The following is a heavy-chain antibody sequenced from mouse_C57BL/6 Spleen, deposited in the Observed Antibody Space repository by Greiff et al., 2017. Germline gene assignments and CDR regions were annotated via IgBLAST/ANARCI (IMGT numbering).Heavy chain of an antibody. V-gene: IGHV1-59*01. CDR2: IDPSDSYT. CDR1: GYTFTSYW. CDR3: ARGYYGSSYDYAMDY. Sequence: QVQLQQPGAELVRPGTSVKLSCKASGYTFTSYWMHWVKQRPGQGLEWIGVIDPSDSYTNYNQKFKGKAKVTVDTSSSTAYMQLSSLTSEDSAVYYCARGYYGSSYDYAMDYWGQGTSVTVSS. J-gene: IGHJ4*01. D-gene: IGHD1-1*01.